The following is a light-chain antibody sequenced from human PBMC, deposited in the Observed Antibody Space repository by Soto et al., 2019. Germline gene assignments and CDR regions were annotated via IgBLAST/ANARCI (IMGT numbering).Light chain of an antibody. CDR1: QSDLYSSNNKNY. CDR2: WAS. CDR3: QQYYSTPLA. Sequence: DIVMTQSPDSLAVSLGERATINCKSSQSDLYSSNNKNYLAWYQQKPGQTPKLYIYWASTRESGGPDRFSGSGSATDFTLTISSLEAEDVAIYYCQQYYSTPLAFGGGNKVQIK. J-gene: IGKJ4*01. V-gene: IGKV4-1*01.